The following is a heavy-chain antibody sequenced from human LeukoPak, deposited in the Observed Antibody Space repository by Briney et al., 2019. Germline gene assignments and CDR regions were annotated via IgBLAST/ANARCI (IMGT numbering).Heavy chain of an antibody. Sequence: SETLSLTCTVSGGSISSYHWSWIRQPPGKGLEWIGYIYDSGSTNYNPSLKSRVTISVDTSKNQFSLKPSSVTAADTAVYYCARVGGTNYYYYGMDVWGQGTTVTVSS. V-gene: IGHV4-59*01. CDR2: IYDSGST. CDR3: ARVGGTNYYYYGMDV. J-gene: IGHJ6*02. D-gene: IGHD1-1*01. CDR1: GGSISSYH.